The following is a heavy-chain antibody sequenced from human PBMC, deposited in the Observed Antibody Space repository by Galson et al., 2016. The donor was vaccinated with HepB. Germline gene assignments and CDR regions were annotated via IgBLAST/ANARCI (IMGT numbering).Heavy chain of an antibody. CDR1: GDSVSSNSAA. CDR2: TYYRSKWYN. Sequence: CAISGDSVSSNSAAWNWIRQSPSRGLEWLGRTYYRSKWYNDCAVSVKSRITINPDQSKNQFSLQLNSVTPEDTAVYYCARTSRHYYDSSGYLSPDAFDIWGQGTMVTVSS. V-gene: IGHV6-1*01. CDR3: ARTSRHYYDSSGYLSPDAFDI. D-gene: IGHD3-22*01. J-gene: IGHJ3*02.